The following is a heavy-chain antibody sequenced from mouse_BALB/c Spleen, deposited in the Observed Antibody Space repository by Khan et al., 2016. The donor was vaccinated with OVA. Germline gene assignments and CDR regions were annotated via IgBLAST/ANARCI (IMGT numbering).Heavy chain of an antibody. CDR2: IYPGNNDT. D-gene: IGHD1-1*01. J-gene: IGHJ3*01. Sequence: VQLKESGTVLARPGTSVRMSCTASGYIFTDYLMHWVKQRPGQGLEWIGSIYPGNNDTNYNQKFKDKAKLTSVPSASTAYLDFSSLTNEDSAVFYCTRAGYGAFAFWGQGTLVTVSA. CDR3: TRAGYGAFAF. CDR1: GYIFTDYL. V-gene: IGHV1-5*01.